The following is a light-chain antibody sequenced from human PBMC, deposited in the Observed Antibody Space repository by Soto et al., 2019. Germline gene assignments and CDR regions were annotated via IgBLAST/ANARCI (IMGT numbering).Light chain of an antibody. CDR1: KLGDKY. CDR2: QDT. CDR3: QAWDTSTVV. V-gene: IGLV3-1*01. J-gene: IGLJ2*01. Sequence: SYELTQPPSVSVSPGQTASITCSGDKLGDKYASWYQLKPGQSPVLVIYQDTKRPSGIPERFSGSNSGTTATLSISGTQAMDEADYYCQAWDTSTVVFGGGTKLIVL.